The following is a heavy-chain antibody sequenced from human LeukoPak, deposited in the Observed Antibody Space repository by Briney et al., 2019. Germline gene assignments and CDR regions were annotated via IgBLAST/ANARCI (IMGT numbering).Heavy chain of an antibody. CDR3: ARVRQNDFWSGYYYDY. Sequence: ASVKVSXKASGGTFSSYAISWVRQAPGQGLEWMGGIIPIFGTANYAQKFHGRVTITADESTSTAYMELSSLRSEDTAVYYCARVRQNDFWSGYYYDYWGQGTLVTVSS. D-gene: IGHD3-3*01. CDR2: IIPIFGTA. V-gene: IGHV1-69*13. CDR1: GGTFSSYA. J-gene: IGHJ4*02.